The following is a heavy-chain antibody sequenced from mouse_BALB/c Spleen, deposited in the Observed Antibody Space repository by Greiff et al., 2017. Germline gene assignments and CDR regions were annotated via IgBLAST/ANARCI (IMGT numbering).Heavy chain of an antibody. CDR3: ANYYGSRGGY. Sequence: QVQLQQSGDDLVKPGASVKLSCKASGYTFTSYWMHWVKQRPGQGLEWIGYINPSTGYTEYNQKFKDKATLTADKSSSTAYMQLSSLTSEDSAVYYCANYYGSRGGYWGQGTTLTVSS. V-gene: IGHV1-7*01. D-gene: IGHD1-1*01. CDR2: INPSTGYT. J-gene: IGHJ2*01. CDR1: GYTFTSYW.